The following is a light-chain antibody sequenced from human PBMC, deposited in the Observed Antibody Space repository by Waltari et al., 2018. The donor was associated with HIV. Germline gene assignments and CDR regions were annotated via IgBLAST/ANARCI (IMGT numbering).Light chain of an antibody. J-gene: IGLJ2*01. CDR3: CSYAGTVTYLV. CDR2: GVS. CDR1: SSDVGSYNL. Sequence: QSALTQPASVSGSPGQSITISCTGTSSDVGSYNLVSWYQQHPGEAAKHMIYGVSKRPSGVSNHFSGSKSGNTASLTISGLQTDDEAEYICCSYAGTVTYLVFGGGTKLTVL. V-gene: IGLV2-23*02.